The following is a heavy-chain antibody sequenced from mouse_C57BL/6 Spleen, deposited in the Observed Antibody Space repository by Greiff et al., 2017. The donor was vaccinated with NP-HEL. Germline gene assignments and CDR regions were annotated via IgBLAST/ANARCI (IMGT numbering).Heavy chain of an antibody. Sequence: QVQLKQSGAELVKPGASVKISCKASGYAFSSYWMNWVKQRPGKGLEWIGQIYPGDGDTNYNGKFKGKATLTADKSSSTAYMQLSSLTSEDSAVYFCARSGANWSFDYWGQGTTRTVSS. J-gene: IGHJ2*01. V-gene: IGHV1-80*01. D-gene: IGHD4-1*01. CDR2: IYPGDGDT. CDR1: GYAFSSYW. CDR3: ARSGANWSFDY.